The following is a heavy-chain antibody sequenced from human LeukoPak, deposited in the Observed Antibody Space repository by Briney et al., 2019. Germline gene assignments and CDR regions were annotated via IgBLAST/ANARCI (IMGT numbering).Heavy chain of an antibody. J-gene: IGHJ4*02. D-gene: IGHD3-10*01. CDR1: GFTFSSYA. V-gene: IGHV3-30-3*01. CDR3: ARVPLLLWFGELLTPEFDC. CDR2: ISYDGSNK. Sequence: GGSLRLSCAASGFTFSSYAMHWVRQAPGKGLEWVAVISYDGSNKYYADSVKGRFTISRDNSKNTLYLQMNSLRAEDTAVYYCARVPLLLWFGELLTPEFDCWGQGTLVTVSS.